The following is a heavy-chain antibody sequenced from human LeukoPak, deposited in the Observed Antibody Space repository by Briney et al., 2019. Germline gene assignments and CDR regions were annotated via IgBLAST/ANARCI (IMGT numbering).Heavy chain of an antibody. CDR3: ARVSPKWELGY. Sequence: SETLSLTCSVSRDSISSPYNYWGWVRQPPGKGLEWIANFYYTGKISYNASLKSRVSISGDTSKNQVSLSLTSVTAADTAVYYCARVSPKWELGYWGQGTLVTVSS. V-gene: IGHV4-39*07. D-gene: IGHD1-26*01. J-gene: IGHJ4*02. CDR1: RDSISSPYNY. CDR2: FYYTGKI.